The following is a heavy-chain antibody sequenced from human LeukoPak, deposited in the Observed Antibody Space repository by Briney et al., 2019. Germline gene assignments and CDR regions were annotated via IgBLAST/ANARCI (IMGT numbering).Heavy chain of an antibody. CDR2: IWNDGSNK. CDR3: ARASGPFDY. V-gene: IGHV3-33*01. CDR1: GFTFSIYG. J-gene: IGHJ4*02. D-gene: IGHD3-10*01. Sequence: GGSLRLSCAASGFTFSIYGKHWVRQAPATGQEWVAVIWNDGSNKYYADSVKGRFTISRDNSKNTLYLQMNSLRAEDTAVYSCARASGPFDYWGQGTLVTVSS.